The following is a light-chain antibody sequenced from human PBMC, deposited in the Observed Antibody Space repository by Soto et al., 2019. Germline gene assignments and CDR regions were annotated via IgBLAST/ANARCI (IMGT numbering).Light chain of an antibody. Sequence: DIQMTQSPSTLSASVGDRVTITCRASQSISTRLAWYQQKPGKAPNLLIYDVSSLESGVPSRFSGGGFGTEFTLTISSLQPDDFATYYCQQYNSYPRTFGQGTKLEIK. J-gene: IGKJ2*01. CDR2: DVS. CDR3: QQYNSYPRT. V-gene: IGKV1-5*01. CDR1: QSISTR.